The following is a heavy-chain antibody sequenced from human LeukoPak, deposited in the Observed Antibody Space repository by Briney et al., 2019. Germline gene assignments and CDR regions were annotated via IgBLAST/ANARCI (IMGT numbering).Heavy chain of an antibody. Sequence: PGGSLRLSCAASGLXFSSYAISWVRQAPGKGLEWVSFISSSSSYIYYADSVKGRFTISRDNANNSLYLQMNSLRAEDTAVYYCARGGYSSSWYPPYWYLDLWGRGTLVTVSS. CDR2: ISSSSSYI. CDR1: GLXFSSYA. V-gene: IGHV3-21*01. D-gene: IGHD6-13*01. CDR3: ARGGYSSSWYPPYWYLDL. J-gene: IGHJ2*01.